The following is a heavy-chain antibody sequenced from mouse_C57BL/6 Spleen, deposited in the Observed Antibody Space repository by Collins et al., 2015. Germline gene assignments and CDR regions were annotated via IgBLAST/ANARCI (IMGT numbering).Heavy chain of an antibody. CDR1: GYTFTSYW. V-gene: IGHV1-69*01. Sequence: QVQLKQSGAELVMPGASVKLSCKASGYTFTSYWMHWVKQRPGQGLEWIGEIDPSDSYTNYNQKFKGKSTLTVDKSSSTAYMQLSSLTSEDSAVYYCARSEGAWFAYWGQGTLVTVSA. CDR2: IDPSDSYT. CDR3: ARSEGAWFAY. J-gene: IGHJ3*01.